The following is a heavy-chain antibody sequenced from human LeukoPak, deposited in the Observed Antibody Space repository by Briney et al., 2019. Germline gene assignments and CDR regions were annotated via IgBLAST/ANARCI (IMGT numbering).Heavy chain of an antibody. D-gene: IGHD6-13*01. CDR3: AKDYSSWTTWGGY. V-gene: IGHV3-21*04. CDR1: GFTFSSYS. J-gene: IGHJ4*02. Sequence: GGSLRLSCAASGFTFSSYSMNWVRQAPGKGLEWVSSISSSSSYIYYADSVKGRFTISRDNSKNTLYLQMNSLRAEDTAVYYCAKDYSSWTTWGGYWGQGTLVTVSS. CDR2: ISSSSSYI.